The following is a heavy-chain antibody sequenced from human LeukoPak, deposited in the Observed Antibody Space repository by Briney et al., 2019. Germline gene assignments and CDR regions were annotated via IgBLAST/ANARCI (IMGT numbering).Heavy chain of an antibody. V-gene: IGHV4-39*07. CDR2: IYYSGST. Sequence: PSETLSLTCTVSGGSISSSSYYWGWIRQPPGKGLEWIGSIYYSGSTYYNPSLKSRVTISVDTSKNQFSLKLSSVTAADTAVYYCARSQRPGIGMAGLNWFDPWGQGTLVTVSS. D-gene: IGHD6-19*01. J-gene: IGHJ5*02. CDR3: ARSQRPGIGMAGLNWFDP. CDR1: GGSISSSSYY.